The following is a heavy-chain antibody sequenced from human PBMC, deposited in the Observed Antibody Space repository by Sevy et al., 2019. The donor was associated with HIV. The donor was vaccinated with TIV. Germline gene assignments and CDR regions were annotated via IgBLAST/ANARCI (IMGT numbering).Heavy chain of an antibody. CDR1: GFTVSSNY. D-gene: IGHD6-13*01. J-gene: IGHJ6*02. Sequence: GGSLRLSCAASGFTVSSNYMSWVRQAPGKGLEWVSVIYSGGSTYYADSVKGRFPISRDNSKNTLYLQMNSLRAEDTAVYYCARDKALSYSSYYGMDVWGQGTTVTVSS. CDR2: IYSGGST. V-gene: IGHV3-53*01. CDR3: ARDKALSYSSYYGMDV.